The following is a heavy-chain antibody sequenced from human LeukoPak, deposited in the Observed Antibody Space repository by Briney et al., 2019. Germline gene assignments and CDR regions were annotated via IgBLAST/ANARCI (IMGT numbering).Heavy chain of an antibody. J-gene: IGHJ5*02. V-gene: IGHV3-21*04. Sequence: GGSLRLSCAASGFTFSSYSMNWVRQAPGKGLEWVSSISSSSSYIYYADSVKGRFTISRDNAKNSLYLQMNSLRAEDTAVYYCAKVLGVNYYGSGSYYIPYLFDPWGQGTLVTVSS. CDR2: ISSSSSYI. CDR3: AKVLGVNYYGSGSYYIPYLFDP. D-gene: IGHD3-10*01. CDR1: GFTFSSYS.